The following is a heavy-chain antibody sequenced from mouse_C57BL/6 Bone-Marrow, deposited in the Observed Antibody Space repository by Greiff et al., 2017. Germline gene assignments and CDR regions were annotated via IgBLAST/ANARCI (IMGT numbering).Heavy chain of an antibody. Sequence: EVKLVESGGDLVKPGGSLKLSCAASGFTFSSYGMSWVRQTPDKRLEWVATISSGGSYTYYPDSVKGRFTISRDNAKNTLYLQMSSLKSEDTAMYYCARDDYDGDYWGQGTTLTVSA. J-gene: IGHJ2*01. V-gene: IGHV5-6*01. CDR1: GFTFSSYG. D-gene: IGHD2-4*01. CDR2: ISSGGSYT. CDR3: ARDDYDGDY.